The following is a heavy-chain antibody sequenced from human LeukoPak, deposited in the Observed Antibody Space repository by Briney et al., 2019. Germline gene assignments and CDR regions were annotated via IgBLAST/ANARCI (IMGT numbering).Heavy chain of an antibody. J-gene: IGHJ6*02. Sequence: SETLSLTCTVSGGSIRSYCWSSIRQPAGKGLEWIGRIYTSGSTNYNPSLKSRVTMSVDTSKNQFSLKLSSVTAADTAVYYCARGRVLWFGDRPYYYYGMDVWGQGTTVTVSS. CDR1: GGSIRSYC. V-gene: IGHV4-4*07. CDR2: IYTSGST. D-gene: IGHD3-10*01. CDR3: ARGRVLWFGDRPYYYYGMDV.